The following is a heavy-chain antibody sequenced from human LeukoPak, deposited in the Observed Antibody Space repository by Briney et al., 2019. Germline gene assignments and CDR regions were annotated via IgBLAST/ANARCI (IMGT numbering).Heavy chain of an antibody. Sequence: GGSLRLSCAASGFTFSSYGMHWVRQAPGKGLEWVAFIRYDGSNKYYADSVKGRFTISRDNSKNTLYLQMNSLRAEDTAVYYCAKDRGLIGGSPHIDYWGQGTLVTVSS. D-gene: IGHD1-26*01. V-gene: IGHV3-30*02. J-gene: IGHJ4*02. CDR1: GFTFSSYG. CDR3: AKDRGLIGGSPHIDY. CDR2: IRYDGSNK.